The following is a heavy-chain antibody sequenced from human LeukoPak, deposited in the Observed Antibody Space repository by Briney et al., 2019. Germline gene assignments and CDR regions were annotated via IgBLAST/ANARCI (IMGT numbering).Heavy chain of an antibody. D-gene: IGHD3-22*01. CDR2: IIPIFGTA. CDR3: ASPPYYYDSSGYSTEYYFDY. Sequence: ASVKVSCKASGGTFIRYAISWVRQAPGQGLEWMGGIIPIFGTANYAQKFQGRVTITADEPTSTAYMELSSLRSEDTAVYYCASPPYYYDSSGYSTEYYFDYWGQGTLVTVSS. J-gene: IGHJ4*02. V-gene: IGHV1-69*13. CDR1: GGTFIRYA.